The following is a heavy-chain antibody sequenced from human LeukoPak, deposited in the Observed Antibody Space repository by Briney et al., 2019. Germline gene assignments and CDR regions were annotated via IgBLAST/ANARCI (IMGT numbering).Heavy chain of an antibody. J-gene: IGHJ5*02. CDR1: VYSLTSYL. Sequence: GESLKISRKGSVYSLTSYLIGRVRQMPGKGLEGMGVIYPGDSATRYSPSFQGQVTISADKSISTAYLQWSSLKASDTAMYYCARHSRGVDNWFDPWGQGTLVTVSS. CDR2: IYPGDSAT. CDR3: ARHSRGVDNWFDP. D-gene: IGHD2-8*01. V-gene: IGHV5-51*01.